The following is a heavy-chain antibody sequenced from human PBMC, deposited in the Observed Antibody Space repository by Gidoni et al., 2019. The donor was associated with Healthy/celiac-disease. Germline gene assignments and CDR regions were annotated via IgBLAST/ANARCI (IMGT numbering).Heavy chain of an antibody. Sequence: EVQLLESGGGLVQPGGSLRLSCAASGFNFSSYAMSWVRQAPGKGLEGVSAISGSGGSTYYADSVKGRFTISRDNSKNTLYLQMNSLRAEDTAVYYCAKDTSPIVVVITTHFDYWGQGTLVTVSS. CDR2: ISGSGGST. CDR1: GFNFSSYA. CDR3: AKDTSPIVVVITTHFDY. J-gene: IGHJ4*02. V-gene: IGHV3-23*01. D-gene: IGHD3-22*01.